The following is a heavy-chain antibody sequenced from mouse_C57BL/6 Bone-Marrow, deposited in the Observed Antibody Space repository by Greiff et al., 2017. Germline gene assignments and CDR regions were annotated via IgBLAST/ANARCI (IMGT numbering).Heavy chain of an antibody. CDR3: ARHRYGSSYNAMDY. CDR1: GFTFSDYG. CDR2: ISNLAYSI. V-gene: IGHV5-15*01. Sequence: EVNVVESGGGLVQPGGSLKLSCAASGFTFSDYGMAWVRQAPRKGPEWVAFISNLAYSIYYADTVTGRFTISRENAKNTLYLEMSSLRSEDTAMYYCARHRYGSSYNAMDYWGQGTSVTVSS. J-gene: IGHJ4*01. D-gene: IGHD1-1*01.